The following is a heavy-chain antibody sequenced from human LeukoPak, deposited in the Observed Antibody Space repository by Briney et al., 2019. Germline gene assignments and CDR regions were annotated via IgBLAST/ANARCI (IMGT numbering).Heavy chain of an antibody. Sequence: ASVKVSCKASGYTFTFYDIQWVRQAAGQGLEWMGWMNPHSGSTGYAQKFLGRITLTRNTSTSMAYMELTSLKSEDTAVYYCARGRRDVFDIWGQGTTVTVS. J-gene: IGHJ3*02. CDR1: GYTFTFYD. V-gene: IGHV1-8*03. CDR3: ARGRRDVFDI. CDR2: MNPHSGST.